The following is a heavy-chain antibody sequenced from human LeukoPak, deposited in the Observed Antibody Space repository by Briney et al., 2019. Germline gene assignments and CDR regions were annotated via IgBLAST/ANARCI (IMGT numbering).Heavy chain of an antibody. V-gene: IGHV4-30-2*01. Sequence: SQTLSLTCAVSGGSISSGGYSWSWIRQPPGKGLEWIGYIYHSGSTYYNPSLKSRVTISVDRSKNQFSLKLSSVTAADTAVYYCAREKGYSGYFDYWGQGTLVTVSS. CDR2: IYHSGST. D-gene: IGHD5-12*01. J-gene: IGHJ4*02. CDR1: GGSISSGGYS. CDR3: AREKGYSGYFDY.